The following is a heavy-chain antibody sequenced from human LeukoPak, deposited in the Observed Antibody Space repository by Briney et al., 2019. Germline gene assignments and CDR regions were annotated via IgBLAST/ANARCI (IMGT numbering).Heavy chain of an antibody. D-gene: IGHD6-19*01. CDR2: ISSSGSIR. V-gene: IGHV3-48*03. CDR1: GFTFNNYE. CDR3: ARQAYGSGWF. Sequence: GGSLRLSCVASGFTFNNYEISWVRQAPGKGLEWVSYISSSGSIRYYTDSVKGRFTISRDNAKNSLSLQMDTLRVEDTGFYYCARQAYGSGWFWGQGIMVIVSS. J-gene: IGHJ4*02.